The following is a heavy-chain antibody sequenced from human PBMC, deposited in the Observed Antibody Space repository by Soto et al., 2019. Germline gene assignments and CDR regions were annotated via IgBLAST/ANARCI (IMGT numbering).Heavy chain of an antibody. CDR1: GYTFTSYA. Sequence: ASVKVSCKASGYTFTSYAMHWVRQAPGQRLEWMGWINAGNGNTKYSQKFQGRVTITRDTSASTAYMELSSLRSEDTAVYYCAREGQWLADYYYYYGMDVWGQGTTVTVSS. CDR3: AREGQWLADYYYYYGMDV. J-gene: IGHJ6*02. D-gene: IGHD6-19*01. CDR2: INAGNGNT. V-gene: IGHV1-3*01.